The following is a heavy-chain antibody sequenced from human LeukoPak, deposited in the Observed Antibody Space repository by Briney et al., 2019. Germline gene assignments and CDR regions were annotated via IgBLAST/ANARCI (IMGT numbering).Heavy chain of an antibody. D-gene: IGHD3-22*01. V-gene: IGHV4-39*01. J-gene: IGHJ4*02. CDR1: GGSISSSSYY. CDR3: ARHRSDYYDSSGHDY. Sequence: SXXLSLTCTVSGGSISSSSYYWGWIRQPPGKGLEWIGSIYYSGSTYYNPSLKSRVTISVDTTKNQFSLKLSSVTAADTAVYYCARHRSDYYDSSGHDYWGQGTLVTVSS. CDR2: IYYSGST.